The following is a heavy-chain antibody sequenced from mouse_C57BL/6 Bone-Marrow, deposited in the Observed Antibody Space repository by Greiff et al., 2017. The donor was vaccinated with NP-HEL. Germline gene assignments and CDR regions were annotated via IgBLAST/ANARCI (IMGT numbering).Heavy chain of an antibody. CDR2: ISSGGSYT. Sequence: EVKLMESGGDLVKPGGSLKLSCAASGFTFSSYGMSWVRQTPDKRLEWVATISSGGSYTYYLDSVKGRFTISRDNAKNTLYLQMSSLKSEDTAMYYCARGDYSNFAYWGQGTLVTVSA. CDR3: ARGDYSNFAY. V-gene: IGHV5-6*01. CDR1: GFTFSSYG. D-gene: IGHD2-5*01. J-gene: IGHJ3*01.